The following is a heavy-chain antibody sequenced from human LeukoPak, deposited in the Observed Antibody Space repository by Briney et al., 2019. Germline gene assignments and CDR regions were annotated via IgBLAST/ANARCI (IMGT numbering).Heavy chain of an antibody. D-gene: IGHD1-26*01. V-gene: IGHV3-11*03. J-gene: IGHJ6*02. CDR2: ISSSSSYT. CDR3: ASQRGSYYYSMDV. Sequence: GGSLRLSCAASGFTVSSNYMSWVRQAPGKGLEWVSYISSSSSYTNYADSVKGRFTISRDNAKNSLYLQMNSLRAEDTAVYYCASQRGSYYYSMDVWGQGTTVTVSS. CDR1: GFTVSSNY.